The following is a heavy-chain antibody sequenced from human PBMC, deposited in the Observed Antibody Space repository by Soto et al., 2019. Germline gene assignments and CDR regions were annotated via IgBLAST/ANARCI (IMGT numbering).Heavy chain of an antibody. CDR2: IWDDGSKK. CDR3: ASALNRIAGFFDY. Sequence: QVQLVESGGGVVQPGRSLRLSCAASGFTFSSYGMHWVRQAPGKVREWVAVIWDDGSKKYYAYAVKGRLTISGENSKKSLDPQMHCRRGEGIAISSCASALNRIAGFFDYWGQGTLVTVSS. CDR1: GFTFSSYG. D-gene: IGHD6-13*01. J-gene: IGHJ4*02. V-gene: IGHV3-33*01.